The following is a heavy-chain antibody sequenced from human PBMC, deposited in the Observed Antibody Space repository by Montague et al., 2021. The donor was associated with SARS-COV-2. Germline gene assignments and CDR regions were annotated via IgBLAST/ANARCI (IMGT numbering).Heavy chain of an antibody. CDR2: INYSGST. CDR3: ARAPIYRSSWYAYFDY. Sequence: SETLSLTYTVSGDSMNNYYWSWIRQPPGKGLEWIGYINYSGSTXXXPSXXXRVTLSKDTSKNQFSLRLTSVTAADTAMYFCARAPIYRSSWYAYFDYWGQGTLVTVSS. CDR1: GDSMNNYY. J-gene: IGHJ4*02. V-gene: IGHV4-59*01. D-gene: IGHD6-13*01.